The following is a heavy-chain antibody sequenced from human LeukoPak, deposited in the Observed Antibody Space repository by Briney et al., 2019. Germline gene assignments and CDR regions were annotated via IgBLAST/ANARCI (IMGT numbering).Heavy chain of an antibody. J-gene: IGHJ6*03. Sequence: GGSLRLSCAASEFTFSSYWMHWVRQAPGKGLEWVSSIRSTGDSTFYADSVKGRFTISRDNSKNTVYLLMNSLRTEDTAVYYCGRSRRINASLYYYMDVWGKGTTVTVSS. CDR3: GRSRRINASLYYYMDV. V-gene: IGHV3-23*01. D-gene: IGHD2-15*01. CDR2: IRSTGDST. CDR1: EFTFSSYW.